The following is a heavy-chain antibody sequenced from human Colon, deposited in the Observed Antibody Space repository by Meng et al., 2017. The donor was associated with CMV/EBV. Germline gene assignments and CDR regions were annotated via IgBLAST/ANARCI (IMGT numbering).Heavy chain of an antibody. V-gene: IGHV3-74*01. J-gene: IGHJ4*02. CDR3: AREGGGTIAPRDLDY. Sequence: GGSLKISCAASGFTFSSYWMHWVRPAPGKGLVWVSRLNSDGSSTSYADSVKGRFTISRDNAKNTLYLQMNSVRAEDTAVYYCAREGGGTIAPRDLDYWGQGTLVTVSS. CDR1: GFTFSSYW. D-gene: IGHD6-13*01. CDR2: LNSDGSST.